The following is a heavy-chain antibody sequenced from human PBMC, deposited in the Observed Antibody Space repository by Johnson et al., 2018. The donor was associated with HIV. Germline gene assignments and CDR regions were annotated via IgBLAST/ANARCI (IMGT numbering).Heavy chain of an antibody. V-gene: IGHV3-11*04. CDR1: GFIFSDYY. CDR3: ARDHGWSRGWLFDAFDI. D-gene: IGHD6-19*01. Sequence: QVQLVESGGGLVKPGGSLRLSCAASGFIFSDYYMSWIRQAPGKGLEWVSYISSSGSTIYYADSEKGRFTISRDNAKNSLYLQMNSLRPEDTAVYYCARDHGWSRGWLFDAFDIWGQGTMVTVSS. J-gene: IGHJ3*02. CDR2: ISSSGSTI.